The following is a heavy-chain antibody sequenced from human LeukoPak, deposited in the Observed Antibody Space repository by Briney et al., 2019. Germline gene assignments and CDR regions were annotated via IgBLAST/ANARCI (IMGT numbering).Heavy chain of an antibody. CDR2: IDWDDDK. J-gene: IGHJ4*02. D-gene: IGHD2-21*02. CDR3: ARSPGVVTMFDY. V-gene: IGHV2-70*11. Sequence: ESGPTLVNPTQTLTLTCTFSGFSLSTSGMCVSWIRQPPGKALEWLARIDWDDDKYYSTSLKTRLTISNDTSKNQVVLTMTNMDPVDTATYYCARSPGVVTMFDYWGQGTLVAVSS. CDR1: GFSLSTSGMC.